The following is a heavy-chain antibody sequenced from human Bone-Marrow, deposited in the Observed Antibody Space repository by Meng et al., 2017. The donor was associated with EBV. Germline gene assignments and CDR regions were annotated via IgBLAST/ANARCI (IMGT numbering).Heavy chain of an antibody. CDR3: AKESGRGYTPDY. CDR2: LIPMFGAA. J-gene: IGHJ4*02. Sequence: QWQVVQSGAEVKKPGSSVKVSCWTSGGTFNSDAVSWVRQTPGQGLEWLGGLIPMFGAANYAQKFQDRVTIVADKSTNTHYMELTSLTSDDTAVYYCAKESGRGYTPDYWGQGTLVTVSS. CDR1: GGTFNSDA. D-gene: IGHD3-10*01. V-gene: IGHV1-69*06.